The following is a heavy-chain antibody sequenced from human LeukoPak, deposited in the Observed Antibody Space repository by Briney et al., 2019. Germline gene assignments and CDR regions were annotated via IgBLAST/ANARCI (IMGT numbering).Heavy chain of an antibody. Sequence: PGGSLRLSCAASGFTFSHYWMTWVRQAPGKGLEWVANMKEDGSQETYVDSVKGRFTISRDNAKNSLYLQMNNVRAEDTAVYHCARYSYKHDCLGQGTLVTVSS. V-gene: IGHV3-7*01. J-gene: IGHJ4*02. CDR3: ARYSYKHDC. CDR2: MKEDGSQE. CDR1: GFTFSHYW. D-gene: IGHD2-15*01.